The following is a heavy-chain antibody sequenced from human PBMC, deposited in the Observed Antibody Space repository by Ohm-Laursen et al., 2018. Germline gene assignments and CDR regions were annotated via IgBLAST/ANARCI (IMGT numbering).Heavy chain of an antibody. CDR1: GFTITSYW. CDR3: ARDFDCSGGSCYSVRRYYYYYYGMDV. V-gene: IGHV3-7*01. CDR2: IKKDVSAT. J-gene: IGHJ6*02. Sequence: SLRLSCAASGFTITSYWMTWVRQAPGKGLEWVAHIKKDVSATDYVDTVRGRFSISRDNAQNSLFLQMTSLRVEDTAVYYCARDFDCSGGSCYSVRRYYYYYYGMDVWGQGTTVTVSS. D-gene: IGHD2-15*01.